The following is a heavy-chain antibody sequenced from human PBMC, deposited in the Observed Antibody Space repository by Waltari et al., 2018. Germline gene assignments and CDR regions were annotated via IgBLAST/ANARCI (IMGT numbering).Heavy chain of an antibody. V-gene: IGHV1-69*05. J-gene: IGHJ4*02. Sequence: QVQLVQSGAEVKKPGSSVKVSCKASGGTFSSYAISWVRQAPGQGLEWMGGIIPSFGTANYAQKFQGRVTITTDESTSTAYMELSSLRSEDTAVYYCARGRDSGYDWKVAFDYWGQGTLVTVSS. D-gene: IGHD5-12*01. CDR1: GGTFSSYA. CDR3: ARGRDSGYDWKVAFDY. CDR2: IIPSFGTA.